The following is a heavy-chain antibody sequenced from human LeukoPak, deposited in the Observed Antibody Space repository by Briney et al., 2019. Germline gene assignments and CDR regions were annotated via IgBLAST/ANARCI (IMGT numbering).Heavy chain of an antibody. J-gene: IGHJ4*02. CDR1: GFTFSSYA. CDR3: AKCVRSRITMVRGAEIDY. D-gene: IGHD3-10*01. Sequence: PGGSLRLSCAASGFTFSSYAMSWVRQAPGKGLEWVSAISGSGGSTYYADSVKGRFTISRDNSKNTLYLQMNSLRAEDTAVYYCAKCVRSRITMVRGAEIDYWGQGTLVTVSS. V-gene: IGHV3-23*01. CDR2: ISGSGGST.